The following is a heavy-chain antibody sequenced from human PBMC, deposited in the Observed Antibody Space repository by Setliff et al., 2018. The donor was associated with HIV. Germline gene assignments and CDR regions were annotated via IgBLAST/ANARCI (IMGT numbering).Heavy chain of an antibody. J-gene: IGHJ3*02. CDR1: GFTFNNHW. CDR3: ARASNSFDI. V-gene: IGHV3-74*03. CDR2: VGTDGTTT. Sequence: GGSLRLSCAASGFTFNNHWMHWVRQAPGMGLVWVSGVGTDGTTTLYADSVKGRFTSSRDNAKNTLYLQMNSLRVDDTAVYYCARASNSFDIWGQGTMVTVSS.